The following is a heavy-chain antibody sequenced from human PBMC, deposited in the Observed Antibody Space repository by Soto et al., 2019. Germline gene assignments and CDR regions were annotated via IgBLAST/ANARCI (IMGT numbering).Heavy chain of an antibody. CDR2: IIPIFGTA. Sequence: SVKVSWKASGGTFSSYAISWVRQAPGQGLEWMGGIIPIFGTANYAQKFQGRVTITADESTSTAYMELSSLRSEDTAVYYCASDSGYCSSTSCYLFDPWGQGTLVTVSS. CDR3: ASDSGYCSSTSCYLFDP. J-gene: IGHJ5*02. V-gene: IGHV1-69*13. D-gene: IGHD2-2*01. CDR1: GGTFSSYA.